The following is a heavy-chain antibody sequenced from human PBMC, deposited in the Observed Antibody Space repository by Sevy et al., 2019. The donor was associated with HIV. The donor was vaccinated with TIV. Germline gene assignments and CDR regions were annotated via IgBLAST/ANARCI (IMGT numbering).Heavy chain of an antibody. Sequence: GGSLRLSCAASGFTFSSDAMHWVRQAPGKGLEWVAVISYDGSNKYYADSVKGRFTISRDNSKNTLYLQMNSLRAEDTAVYYCARDRVLRCLEWLHYGMDVWGQGTTVTVSS. J-gene: IGHJ6*02. D-gene: IGHD3-3*01. CDR1: GFTFSSDA. CDR3: ARDRVLRCLEWLHYGMDV. CDR2: ISYDGSNK. V-gene: IGHV3-30-3*01.